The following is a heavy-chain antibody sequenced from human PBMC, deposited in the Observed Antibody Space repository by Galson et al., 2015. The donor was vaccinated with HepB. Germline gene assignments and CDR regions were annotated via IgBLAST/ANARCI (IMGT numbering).Heavy chain of an antibody. J-gene: IGHJ5*02. CDR1: GFTFDDYA. CDR3: AKVYSSGWSNGWFDP. Sequence: SLRLSCAASGFTFDDYAMHWVRQAPGKGLEWVSGISWNSGSIGYADSVKGRFTISRDNAKNSLYLQMNSLRAEDTALYYCAKVYSSGWSNGWFDPWGQGTLVTVSS. D-gene: IGHD6-19*01. V-gene: IGHV3-9*01. CDR2: ISWNSGSI.